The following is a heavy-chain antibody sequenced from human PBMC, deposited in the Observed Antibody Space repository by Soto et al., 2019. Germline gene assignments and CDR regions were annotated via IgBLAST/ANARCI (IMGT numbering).Heavy chain of an antibody. CDR2: INPSGGST. V-gene: IGHV1-46*01. J-gene: IGHJ3*02. CDR1: GSTFTSYY. Sequence: GASVKVSSKASGSTFTSYYMHWVRQSPGHGLEWMGIINPSGGSTRYAQKFQGRVTMTRDTSTSTVYMELSSLRSEDTAVYYCARDQGDSSGYYPPAFDIWGQGTMVTFSS. CDR3: ARDQGDSSGYYPPAFDI. D-gene: IGHD3-22*01.